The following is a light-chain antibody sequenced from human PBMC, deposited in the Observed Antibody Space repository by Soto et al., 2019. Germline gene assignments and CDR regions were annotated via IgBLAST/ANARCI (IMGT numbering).Light chain of an antibody. CDR2: DVS. J-gene: IGLJ2*01. Sequence: QSALTQPASVSGSPGQSITISCTGTSSDVGGYNYVYWYQQHPGPAPKLMIYDVSNRPSGVSNRFSGSKSGNTASLTISGLQAEDEADYYCSSYTSSSTLVFGGGTKLTVL. V-gene: IGLV2-14*01. CDR3: SSYTSSSTLV. CDR1: SSDVGGYNY.